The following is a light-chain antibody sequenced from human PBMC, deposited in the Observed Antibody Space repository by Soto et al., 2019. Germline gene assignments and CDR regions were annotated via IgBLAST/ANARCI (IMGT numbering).Light chain of an antibody. J-gene: IGKJ4*02. CDR1: QTVSSGD. CDR2: GAS. CDR3: QQFSSYPRT. V-gene: IGKV3-20*01. Sequence: ENVLTQSPATLSLSPGEGATLAFLASQTVSSGDLAWYQQKPGQAPRLLIYGASRRATGIPDRFSGGGSGTDFTLTISRLEPEDFAVYYCQQFSSYPRTFGGGTKVDIK.